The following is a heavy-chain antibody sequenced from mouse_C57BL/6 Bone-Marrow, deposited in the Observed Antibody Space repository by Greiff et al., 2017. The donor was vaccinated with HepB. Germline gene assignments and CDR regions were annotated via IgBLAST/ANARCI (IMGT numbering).Heavy chain of an antibody. D-gene: IGHD1-1*01. CDR1: GYTVTSYW. CDR2: IHPNSGST. Sequence: QVQLQQPGAELVKPGASVKLSCKASGYTVTSYWMHWVKQRPGQGLEWIGMIHPNSGSTNYNEKFKSKATLTVDKSSSTAYMQLSSLTSEDSAVYYCARGFITTVVADYWGQGTTLTVSS. J-gene: IGHJ2*01. CDR3: ARGFITTVVADY. V-gene: IGHV1-64*01.